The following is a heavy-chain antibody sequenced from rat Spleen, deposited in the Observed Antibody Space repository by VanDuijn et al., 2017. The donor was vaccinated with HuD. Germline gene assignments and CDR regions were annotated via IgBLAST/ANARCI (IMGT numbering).Heavy chain of an antibody. Sequence: YNMAWVRQSPKKGLEWVATIIYDGSRTFYRDSVKGRFTISRDNAKSTLYLQMDSLKSEDTATYYCATDGFYDGTYYAVYVMDAWGQGASVTVSS. D-gene: IGHD1-12*02. J-gene: IGHJ4*01. CDR1: YN. CDR3: ATDGFYDGTYYAVYVMDA. V-gene: IGHV5S10*01. CDR2: IIYDGSRT.